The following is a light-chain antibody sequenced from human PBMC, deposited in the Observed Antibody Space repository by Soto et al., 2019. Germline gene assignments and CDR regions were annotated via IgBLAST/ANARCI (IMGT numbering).Light chain of an antibody. CDR3: ISYAGTSNV. V-gene: IGLV2-8*01. J-gene: IGLJ1*01. Sequence: QSALPQPPSAPGSPGQSVAISCTGTSSDVGGYNYVSWYQQHPGKAPKLMIYEVNKRPSGVPDRFSGSKSGNTASLTVSGLQAEDEADYYCISYAGTSNVFGTGLKVTVL. CDR2: EVN. CDR1: SSDVGGYNY.